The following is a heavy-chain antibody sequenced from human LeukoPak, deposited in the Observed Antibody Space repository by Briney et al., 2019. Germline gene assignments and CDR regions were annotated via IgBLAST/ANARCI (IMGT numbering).Heavy chain of an antibody. CDR2: ITSGGDYI. CDR3: ARGHYDVLAASYKWTPDY. D-gene: IGHD3-9*01. J-gene: IGHJ4*02. V-gene: IGHV3-21*01. CDR1: GFTFNTFN. Sequence: GGSMRLSCAASGFTFNTFNMNWVRQAPGKGLEWVSSITSGGDYIYYADSVKGRFTTSRDNAKNSLSLQLNSLRVEDTAVYYCARGHYDVLAASYKWTPDYWGQGTLVTVSS.